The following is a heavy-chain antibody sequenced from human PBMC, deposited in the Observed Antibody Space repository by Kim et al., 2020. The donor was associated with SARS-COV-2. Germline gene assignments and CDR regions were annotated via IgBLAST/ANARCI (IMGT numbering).Heavy chain of an antibody. Sequence: SETLSLTCTVSGGSVSSGSYYWSWIRQPPGKGLEWIGYIYYSGSTNYNPSLKSRVTISVDTSKNQFSLKLSSVTAADTAVYYCARDRVLRFLEWSAAHYGMDVWGPGTTVTVSS. J-gene: IGHJ6*02. CDR1: GGSVSSGSYY. D-gene: IGHD3-3*01. CDR2: IYYSGST. CDR3: ARDRVLRFLEWSAAHYGMDV. V-gene: IGHV4-61*01.